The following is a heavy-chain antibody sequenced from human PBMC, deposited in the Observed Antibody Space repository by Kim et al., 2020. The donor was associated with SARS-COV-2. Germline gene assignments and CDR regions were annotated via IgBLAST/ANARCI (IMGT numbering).Heavy chain of an antibody. D-gene: IGHD3-9*01. CDR3: ARTSTHYDILTGYYKGPAFDY. Sequence: SETLSLTCTVSGGSISSSSYYWGWIRQPPGKGLEWIGSIYYSGSTYYNPSLKSRVTISVDTSKNQFSLKLSSVTAADTAVYYCARTSTHYDILTGYYKGPAFDYWGQGTLVTVS. CDR1: GGSISSSSYY. V-gene: IGHV4-39*01. J-gene: IGHJ4*02. CDR2: IYYSGST.